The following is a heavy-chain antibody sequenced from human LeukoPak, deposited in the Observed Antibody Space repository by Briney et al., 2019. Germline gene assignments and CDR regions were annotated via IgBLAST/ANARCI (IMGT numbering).Heavy chain of an antibody. CDR2: INPSGGST. CDR3: AREERYNWNDGDAFDI. Sequence: ASVTVSCKASGYTFTSYYMHWVRQAPGQGLEWMGIINPSGGSTSYAQKFQGRVTMTRDTSTSTVYMELSSLRSEDTAVYYCAREERYNWNDGDAFDIWGQGTMVTVSS. J-gene: IGHJ3*02. D-gene: IGHD1-1*01. CDR1: GYTFTSYY. V-gene: IGHV1-46*01.